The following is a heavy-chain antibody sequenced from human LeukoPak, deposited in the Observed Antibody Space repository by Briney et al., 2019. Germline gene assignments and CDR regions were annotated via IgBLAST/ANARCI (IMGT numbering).Heavy chain of an antibody. CDR1: GGSISSYY. Sequence: SETLSLTCTVSGGSISSYYWSWIRQPPGKGLEWIGYIYYSGSTNYNPSLKSRVTISVDTSKNQFSLKLSSVTAADTAVYYCARGAYSSSWYGRNYYYYYMDVWGKGTTVTVSS. D-gene: IGHD6-13*01. J-gene: IGHJ6*03. V-gene: IGHV4-59*01. CDR3: ARGAYSSSWYGRNYYYYYMDV. CDR2: IYYSGST.